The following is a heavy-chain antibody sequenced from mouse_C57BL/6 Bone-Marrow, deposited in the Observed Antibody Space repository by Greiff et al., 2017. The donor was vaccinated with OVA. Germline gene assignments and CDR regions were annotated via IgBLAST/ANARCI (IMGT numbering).Heavy chain of an antibody. D-gene: IGHD2-3*01. Sequence: QVHVKQSGAELVKPGASVKVSCKASGYTFTSYWMHWVKQRPGQGLEWIGRIHPSDSDTNYNQKFKGKATLTVDKSSSTAYMQLSSLTSEDSAVYYCVRGGFYDGYYFDYWGQGTTLTVSS. CDR1: GYTFTSYW. CDR2: IHPSDSDT. CDR3: VRGGFYDGYYFDY. J-gene: IGHJ2*01. V-gene: IGHV1-74*01.